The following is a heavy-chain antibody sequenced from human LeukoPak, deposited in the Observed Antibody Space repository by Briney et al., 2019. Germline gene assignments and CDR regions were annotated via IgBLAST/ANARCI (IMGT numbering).Heavy chain of an antibody. CDR1: GGSISSYY. CDR2: IYYSGST. J-gene: IGHJ4*02. CDR3: ARYSDGYLYYFDY. D-gene: IGHD5-24*01. V-gene: IGHV4-59*01. Sequence: SETLSLTCTVSGGSISSYYWSWIRQPPGKRLEWIGYIYYSGSTNYNPSLKSRVTISVDTSKNQFSLKLSSVTAGDTAVYYCARYSDGYLYYFDYWGQGTLVTVSS.